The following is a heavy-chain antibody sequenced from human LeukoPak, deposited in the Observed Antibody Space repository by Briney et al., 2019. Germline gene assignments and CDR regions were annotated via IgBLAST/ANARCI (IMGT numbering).Heavy chain of an antibody. Sequence: PGGSLRLSCVASGFTFSNYGMNWVRQAPGKGLEWVSGIVGSGVTTYYADSVKGRFTISRDNSKNTLYLHMNGLRVEDTAIYYCARDDYDSSTPYYFDYWGQGTLVTVSS. J-gene: IGHJ4*02. V-gene: IGHV3-23*01. CDR1: GFTFSNYG. CDR2: IVGSGVTT. D-gene: IGHD3-22*01. CDR3: ARDDYDSSTPYYFDY.